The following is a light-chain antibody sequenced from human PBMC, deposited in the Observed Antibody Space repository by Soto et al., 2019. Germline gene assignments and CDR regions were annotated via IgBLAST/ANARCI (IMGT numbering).Light chain of an antibody. Sequence: QSVLTQPPSASGTPGQRVTISCSGSSSNIGSNYVYWYQQLPGTAPKLLIYRNNQRPSGVPDRFSGSKSVTSASLAISGLRSEDEADYYCAAWDDSLSGPGVFGGGTKVTVL. V-gene: IGLV1-47*01. J-gene: IGLJ2*01. CDR1: SSNIGSNY. CDR2: RNN. CDR3: AAWDDSLSGPGV.